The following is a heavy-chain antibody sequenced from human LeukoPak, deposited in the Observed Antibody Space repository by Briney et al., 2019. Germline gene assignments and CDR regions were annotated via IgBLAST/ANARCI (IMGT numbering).Heavy chain of an antibody. V-gene: IGHV4-59*01. J-gene: IGHJ4*02. CDR2: IHYSGTT. Sequence: SETLSLTCTVSGGSMSGYYWSWIGQPPGKGLEWIGYIHYSGTTNYNPSLKSRVTISLDTSRNQFSLKLRSVTTADTAVYYCTRRRVYSGSGEFDFWGQGTLVTVSS. CDR1: GGSMSGYY. D-gene: IGHD5-12*01. CDR3: TRRRVYSGSGEFDF.